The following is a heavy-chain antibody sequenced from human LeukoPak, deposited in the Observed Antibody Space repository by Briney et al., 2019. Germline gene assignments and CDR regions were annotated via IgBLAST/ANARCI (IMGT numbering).Heavy chain of an antibody. CDR2: ISSSGGST. CDR3: TKAGIAVPATPDY. Sequence: PGGSLRLSCAASGFTFSSYAMNWVRQAPGKGLEWVSVISSSGGSTYYADSVKGRFIIFRDNSKNTLYLQMNSLRAEDTAVYYCTKAGIAVPATPDYWGQGTLVTVSS. J-gene: IGHJ4*02. CDR1: GFTFSSYA. V-gene: IGHV3-23*01. D-gene: IGHD6-19*01.